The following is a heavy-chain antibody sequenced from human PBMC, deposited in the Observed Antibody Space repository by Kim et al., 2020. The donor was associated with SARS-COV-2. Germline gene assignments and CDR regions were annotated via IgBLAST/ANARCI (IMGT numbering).Heavy chain of an antibody. CDR2: ISGSGGST. J-gene: IGHJ4*02. V-gene: IGHV3-23*01. D-gene: IGHD2-2*01. CDR1: GFTFSSYA. Sequence: GGSLRLSCAASGFTFSSYAMSWVRQAPGKGLEWVSAISGSGGSTYYADSVKGRFTISRDNSKNTLYLQMNSLRAEDTAVYYCARESGRGPYNRESRSWGWVVVVPAAAPYSGYDGAGGFDYWGQGTLVTVSS. CDR3: ARESGRGPYNRESRSWGWVVVVPAAAPYSGYDGAGGFDY.